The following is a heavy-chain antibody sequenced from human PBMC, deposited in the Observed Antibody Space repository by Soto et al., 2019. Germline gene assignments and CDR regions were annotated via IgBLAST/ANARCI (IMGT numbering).Heavy chain of an antibody. V-gene: IGHV1-8*01. CDR1: GYTFTSYD. CDR3: AGGGSIVVATRRLMDV. D-gene: IGHD3-22*01. J-gene: IGHJ6*03. CDR2: MNPNSGNT. Sequence: ASVKVSCKASGYTFTSYDINWVRQATGQGLEWMGWMNPNSGNTGYAQRFQGRVTMTRNTSISTAYMQLSSVTVADTAFYYCAGGGSIVVATRRLMDVWGKGTTVTVSS.